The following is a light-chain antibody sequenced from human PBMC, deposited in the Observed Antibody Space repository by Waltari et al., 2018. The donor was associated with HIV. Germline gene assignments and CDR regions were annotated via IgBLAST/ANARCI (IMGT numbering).Light chain of an antibody. Sequence: QSVLTQPPSVSGAPGQRVPISCTGRSSTIGAGYDVHWYQQLPGTAPKLLIYGNNNRPSGVPDRFSGSKSGTSASLAITGLRAADEADYYCQSYDSSLSGDVIFGGGTTLTVL. V-gene: IGLV1-40*01. J-gene: IGLJ2*01. CDR2: GNN. CDR3: QSYDSSLSGDVI. CDR1: SSTIGAGYD.